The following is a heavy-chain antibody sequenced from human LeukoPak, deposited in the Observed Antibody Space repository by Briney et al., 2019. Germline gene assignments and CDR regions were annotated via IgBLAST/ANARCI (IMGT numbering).Heavy chain of an antibody. V-gene: IGHV3-7*01. CDR1: GFTFSDYY. Sequence: GGSLRLSCAASGFTFSDYYMSWIRQAPGKGLEWVANIKQDGSEKYYVDSVKGRFTISRDNAKNSLYLQMNSLRAEDTAVYYCARVAYCGGDCYVHAFDIWGQGTMVTVSS. CDR3: ARVAYCGGDCYVHAFDI. D-gene: IGHD2-21*02. J-gene: IGHJ3*02. CDR2: IKQDGSEK.